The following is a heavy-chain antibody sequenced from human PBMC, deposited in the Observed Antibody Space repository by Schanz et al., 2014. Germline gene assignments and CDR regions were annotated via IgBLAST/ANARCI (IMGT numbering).Heavy chain of an antibody. Sequence: EVQLVESGGGLVQPGGSLRLSCATSGFTFTTFAMTWVRQAPGKGLEWVSGISDRGDGTNYGDSVRGRFTTSRDNSKNTMYLQMNSLRAEDTAVYYCVKDLQRELLRDDHYYGMDVWGQGTTVTVSS. CDR3: VKDLQRELLRDDHYYGMDV. CDR2: ISDRGDGT. D-gene: IGHD1-26*01. CDR1: GFTFTTFA. J-gene: IGHJ6*02. V-gene: IGHV3-23*04.